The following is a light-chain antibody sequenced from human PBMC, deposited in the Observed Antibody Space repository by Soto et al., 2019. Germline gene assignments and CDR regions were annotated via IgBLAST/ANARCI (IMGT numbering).Light chain of an antibody. V-gene: IGKV1-5*01. J-gene: IGKJ1*01. Sequence: DIQMTQSPSTLSASVGDRVTITCRASQTITTWLALYQQKPGKAPKLLIYDASTLESGVPSRFSGSGFGTEFSLTISSLQPDDFASYYCQQYNTLSGTFGQGTKG. CDR2: DAS. CDR1: QTITTW. CDR3: QQYNTLSGT.